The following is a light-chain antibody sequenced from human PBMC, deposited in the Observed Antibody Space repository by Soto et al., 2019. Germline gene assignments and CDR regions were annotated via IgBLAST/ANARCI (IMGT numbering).Light chain of an antibody. J-gene: IGKJ1*01. CDR2: GAS. CDR3: QQYNKWPLT. CDR1: QGVGSN. Sequence: EVVMTQSPATLSVSRGDGAALSCRASQGVGSNLAWYQQKPGQAPRLLVYGASTRATGVPARFSGSGSGTEFTLTISSLGSEDFAVYYCQQYNKWPLTFXQGTKADIK. V-gene: IGKV3-15*01.